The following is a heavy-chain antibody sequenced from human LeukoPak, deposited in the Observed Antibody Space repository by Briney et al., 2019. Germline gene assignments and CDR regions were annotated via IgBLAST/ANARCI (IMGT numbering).Heavy chain of an antibody. CDR3: ARHARLWFGELTLPYYFDY. CDR2: IYYSGST. D-gene: IGHD3-10*01. Sequence: SETLSLTCTVSGGSISSYYWSWIRQPPGKGLEWIGYIYYSGSTNYNPSLKSRVTISVDTSKNQFSLKLSSVTAADTAVYYCARHARLWFGELTLPYYFDYWGQGTLVTVSS. V-gene: IGHV4-59*08. J-gene: IGHJ4*02. CDR1: GGSISSYY.